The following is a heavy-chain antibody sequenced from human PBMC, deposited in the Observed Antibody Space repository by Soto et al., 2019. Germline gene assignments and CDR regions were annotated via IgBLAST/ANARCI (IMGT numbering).Heavy chain of an antibody. CDR2: VSSSSTYI. J-gene: IGHJ4*02. V-gene: IGHV3-21*01. CDR1: GLPFSSYT. Sequence: PGGSPRLSCAASGLPFSSYTMNWVRQSPGKGLEWVSSVSSSSTYIYYADSVKGRFTISRDNAKNSLYLQMNSLRAEDTAIYYCARGSHSTTWYGGQFDSWVQGTVVTVSS. D-gene: IGHD6-13*01. CDR3: ARGSHSTTWYGGQFDS.